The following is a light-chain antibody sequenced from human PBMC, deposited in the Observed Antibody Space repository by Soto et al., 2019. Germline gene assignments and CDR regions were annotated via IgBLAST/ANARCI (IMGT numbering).Light chain of an antibody. CDR3: QQFSDGWT. J-gene: IGKJ1*01. Sequence: IQMTQSPSTLSASIGDIVTITCRASQSINNRLAWYQQMPGKAPNPLIYDASTLESGVPSRFRGSCSETEFTLTISGLQPYYFATYYCQQFSDGWTFGKGTKVEIK. CDR2: DAS. V-gene: IGKV1-5*01. CDR1: QSINNR.